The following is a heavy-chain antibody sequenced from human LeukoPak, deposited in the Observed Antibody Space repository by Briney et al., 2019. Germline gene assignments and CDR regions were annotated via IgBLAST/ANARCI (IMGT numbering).Heavy chain of an antibody. V-gene: IGHV4-61*02. D-gene: IGHD3-10*01. Sequence: SETLSLTCTVSGGSISSGSYYWSWIRQPAGKGLEWIGRIYTSGSTNYNPSLKSRVTISVDTSKNQFSLKLSSVTAVDTAVYYCAREASMVRGVITNRAYYYYYYMDVWGKGTTVTISS. J-gene: IGHJ6*03. CDR3: AREASMVRGVITNRAYYYYYYMDV. CDR2: IYTSGST. CDR1: GGSISSGSYY.